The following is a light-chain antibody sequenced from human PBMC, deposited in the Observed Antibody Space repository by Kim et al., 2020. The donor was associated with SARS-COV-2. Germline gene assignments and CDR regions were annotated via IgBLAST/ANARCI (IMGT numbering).Light chain of an antibody. CDR1: QSVLYSSNNKNY. CDR2: WAS. CDR3: QQYYSTPWT. Sequence: DIVMTQSPDSLAVSLGERATINCKSSQSVLYSSNNKNYLAWYQQKPGHPPKLLIYWASTREFGVPDRFIGSGSGTDFTLTISSLQAEDVAVYYCQQYYSTPWTFGQGTKVDIK. J-gene: IGKJ1*01. V-gene: IGKV4-1*01.